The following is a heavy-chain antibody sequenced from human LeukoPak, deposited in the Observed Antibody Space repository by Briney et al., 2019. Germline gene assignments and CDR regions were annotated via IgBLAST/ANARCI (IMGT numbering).Heavy chain of an antibody. CDR1: GFTLRNYA. CDR2: IDDDGSVI. V-gene: IGHV3-74*01. CDR3: VKSLTGSDDF. D-gene: IGHD1-20*01. J-gene: IGHJ4*02. Sequence: GGSLRLSCAASGFTLRNYAMSWVRQAPGKGLEWVSRIDDDGSVISYVDSVKGRFTISRDNAKNMLYLQMNSLRVDDTAVYYCVKSLTGSDDFWGQGTLVTVSS.